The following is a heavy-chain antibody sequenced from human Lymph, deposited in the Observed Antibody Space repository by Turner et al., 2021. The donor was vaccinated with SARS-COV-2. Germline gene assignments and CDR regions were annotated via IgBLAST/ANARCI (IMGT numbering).Heavy chain of an antibody. CDR3: ARYASGGYFYYGMDV. V-gene: IGHV3-30*04. J-gene: IGHJ6*02. Sequence: QVQLLGSGGGVVQPGRSLRLSCAAAGFPFSTYAIYWVRQAPGKGLEGVAVISNDGSNKYDADSVKGRFTISRDNSKNTLYLQMNSLRAEDTAVYYCARYASGGYFYYGMDVWGQGTTVTVSS. CDR1: GFPFSTYA. CDR2: ISNDGSNK. D-gene: IGHD3-10*01.